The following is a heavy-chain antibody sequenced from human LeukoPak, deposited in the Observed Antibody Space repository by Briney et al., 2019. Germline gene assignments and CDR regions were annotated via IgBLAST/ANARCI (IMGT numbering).Heavy chain of an antibody. V-gene: IGHV3-23*01. CDR3: AKRRYDSSGHFDS. D-gene: IGHD3-22*01. CDR1: GFTFSSSA. Sequence: GGSLRLSCAASGFTFSSSAMSWVRQAPGKGLEWVSSISGSGDSTYYADSVKGRFTISRDNSKNTLYLRMSSLRSEDTAVYYCAKRRYDSSGHFDSWGQGTLVTVSS. J-gene: IGHJ4*02. CDR2: ISGSGDST.